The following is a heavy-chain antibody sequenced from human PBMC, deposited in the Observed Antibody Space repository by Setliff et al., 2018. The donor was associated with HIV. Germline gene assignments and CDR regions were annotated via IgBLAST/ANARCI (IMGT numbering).Heavy chain of an antibody. CDR3: ARAPRTSGVVGYYYYYGMDV. Sequence: SETLSLTCAVSGYSISSSYYWGWIRQPPGKGLEWIASVYHGGSAYYNPSLKSRVTTSVDTSKNQFSLRLSSVTAADTAVYYCARAPRTSGVVGYYYYYGMDVWGQGTTVTVSS. CDR2: VYHGGSA. V-gene: IGHV4-38-2*01. D-gene: IGHD2-21*01. CDR1: GYSISSSYY. J-gene: IGHJ6*02.